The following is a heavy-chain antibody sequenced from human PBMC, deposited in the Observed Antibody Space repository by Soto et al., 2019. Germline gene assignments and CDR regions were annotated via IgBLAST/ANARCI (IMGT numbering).Heavy chain of an antibody. D-gene: IGHD2-2*01. Sequence: QVQLVQSGAEVKKPGSSVKVSCKASGGTFSSYTISWVRQAPGQGLEWMGRIIPILGIANYAQKFQGRVTITADXXTXTXXMELSSLRSEDTAVYYCARDLACSSTSCYSNWFDPWGQGTLVTVSS. CDR2: IIPILGIA. CDR3: ARDLACSSTSCYSNWFDP. V-gene: IGHV1-69*08. CDR1: GGTFSSYT. J-gene: IGHJ5*02.